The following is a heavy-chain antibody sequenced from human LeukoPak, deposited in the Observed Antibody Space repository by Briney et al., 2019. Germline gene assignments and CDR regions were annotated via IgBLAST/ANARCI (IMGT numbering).Heavy chain of an antibody. CDR1: GFTFSSYT. V-gene: IGHV3-64D*09. D-gene: IGHD3-22*01. CDR2: ISSNVGNT. CDR3: VKDAGGYYDSSGYFDY. J-gene: IGHJ4*02. Sequence: RGSLRLSCSASGFTFSSYTMHCGRQTPRKGLEYGSGISSNVGNTYYADSVKGRFTISKDNSKNTLYLQMSSLRAEDTAVYYCVKDAGGYYDSSGYFDYWGQGTLVTVSS.